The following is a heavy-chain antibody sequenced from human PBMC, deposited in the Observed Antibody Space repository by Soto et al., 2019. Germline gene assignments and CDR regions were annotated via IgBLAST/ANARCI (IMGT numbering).Heavy chain of an antibody. V-gene: IGHV1-18*01. Sequence: RASVKVSCKGFGYSFMKYGINWVRQAPGQGLEWVGWISPYSGYTHSAQKFHGRLTLTTDTAASTAYMELRILGSADTALYYCAREASVLIPAAQPSRFDSWGQGTLVTVSS. CDR3: AREASVLIPAAQPSRFDS. CDR1: GYSFMKYG. CDR2: ISPYSGYT. J-gene: IGHJ4*02. D-gene: IGHD2-2*01.